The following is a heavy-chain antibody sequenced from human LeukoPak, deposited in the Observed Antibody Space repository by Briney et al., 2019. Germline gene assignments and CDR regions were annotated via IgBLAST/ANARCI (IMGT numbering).Heavy chain of an antibody. Sequence: EASAKVSCKASGGTFSSYAISWVRQAPGQGLEWMGGIIPIFGTANYAQKLQGRVTITADESTSTAYMELSSLRSEDTAVYYCARDQGYSYGPRKYYFDYWGQGTLVTVSS. D-gene: IGHD5-18*01. J-gene: IGHJ4*02. V-gene: IGHV1-69*13. CDR2: IIPIFGTA. CDR3: ARDQGYSYGPRKYYFDY. CDR1: GGTFSSYA.